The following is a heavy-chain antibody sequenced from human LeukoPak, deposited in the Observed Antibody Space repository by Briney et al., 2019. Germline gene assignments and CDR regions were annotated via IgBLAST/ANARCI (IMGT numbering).Heavy chain of an antibody. D-gene: IGHD6-19*01. CDR2: ISDTGGST. V-gene: IGHV3-23*01. Sequence: GGSLRLSCAASGFTFSSYAMSWVRQAPGKGMEWVSAISDTGGSTYFADSVKGRFTISRDNSRNTLYLQMNSLRAEDTAVYYCAMGWYYDYWGQGTLVTVSS. CDR1: GFTFSSYA. CDR3: AMGWYYDY. J-gene: IGHJ4*02.